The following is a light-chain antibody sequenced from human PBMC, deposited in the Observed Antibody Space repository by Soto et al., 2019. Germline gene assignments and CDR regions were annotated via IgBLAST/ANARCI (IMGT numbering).Light chain of an antibody. CDR1: QSVSSSY. Sequence: EIVLTQSPGTLSLYPGERATLSCRASQSVSSSYLAWYQQKPGQAPRLLIYGASSRATGIPDRFSGSGSGTDFTLTISRLEPEDFGVYYCQQYGSSPWTFCQGTKVEIK. CDR3: QQYGSSPWT. CDR2: GAS. J-gene: IGKJ1*01. V-gene: IGKV3-20*01.